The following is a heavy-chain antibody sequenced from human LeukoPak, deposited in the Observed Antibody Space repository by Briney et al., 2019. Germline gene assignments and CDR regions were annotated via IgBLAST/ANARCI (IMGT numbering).Heavy chain of an antibody. J-gene: IGHJ4*02. CDR2: IKQDGSEK. Sequence: GGSLRLSCAASGFTFSSYWMSWVRQAPGKGLEWVANIKQDGSEKYYVDSVKGRFTISRDNAKNSLYLQMNSLRAEDTAVYYCAKGAWDIAVAGAYYFDYWGQGTLVTVSS. V-gene: IGHV3-7*01. CDR1: GFTFSSYW. CDR3: AKGAWDIAVAGAYYFDY. D-gene: IGHD6-19*01.